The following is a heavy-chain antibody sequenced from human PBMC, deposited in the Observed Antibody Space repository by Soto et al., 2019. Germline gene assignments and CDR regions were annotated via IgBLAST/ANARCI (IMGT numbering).Heavy chain of an antibody. V-gene: IGHV3-23*01. D-gene: IGHD3-10*01. CDR2: ISGSGGST. CDR1: GFTFSSYA. J-gene: IGHJ4*02. CDR3: AKDRGSEYYYGSGSYDY. Sequence: EVQLLESGGGLVQPGGSLRLSCAASGFTFSSYAMSWVRQAPGKGLEWVSAISGSGGSTYYADSVKGRFTISRDNSKNTLYLQMNSLRAEDTAVYYYAKDRGSEYYYGSGSYDYWGQGTLVTVSS.